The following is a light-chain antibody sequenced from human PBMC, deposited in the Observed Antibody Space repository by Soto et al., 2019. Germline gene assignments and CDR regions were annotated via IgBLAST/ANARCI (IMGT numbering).Light chain of an antibody. CDR3: QQSSNSPMYT. Sequence: DIQLTQSPSSLSASVGDRVTITCRASQSIAFYVNWFQQKPGRAPRLLIYAASSLQIGVPSRFSGSGSGTDFTLTINSLQPEDSATYFCQQSSNSPMYTFGQGTK. J-gene: IGKJ2*01. CDR2: AAS. CDR1: QSIAFY. V-gene: IGKV1-39*01.